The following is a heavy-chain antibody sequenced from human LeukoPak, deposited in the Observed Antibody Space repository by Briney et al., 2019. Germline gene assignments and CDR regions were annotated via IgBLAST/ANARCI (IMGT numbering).Heavy chain of an antibody. CDR1: GFTFGNYW. CDR3: GRSTTAAPGY. V-gene: IGHV3-74*01. Sequence: GGSLRLSCAASGFTFGNYWMHWVPQAPGKGLVCVSRINGDGSSTNYADSVKGRFTISRDNAKNTLYLQMNSRRAEDTAVYFCGRSTTAAPGYWGQGTLVTVSS. D-gene: IGHD4-17*01. CDR2: INGDGSST. J-gene: IGHJ4*02.